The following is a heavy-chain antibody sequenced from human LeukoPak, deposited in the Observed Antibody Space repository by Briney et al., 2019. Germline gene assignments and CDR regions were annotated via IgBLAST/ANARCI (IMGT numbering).Heavy chain of an antibody. J-gene: IGHJ4*02. CDR2: ISSTSSYI. V-gene: IGHV3-21*01. CDR3: AREGWAAMANFDC. CDR1: GFTFSAYN. Sequence: PGGSLRLSCAASGFTFSAYNMNWVRQAPGKGLEWVSSISSTSSYIYYADSVKGRFTISRDNAKNSLYLQMNSLRAEDTAVYYCAREGWAAMANFDCWGQGTLVTVSS. D-gene: IGHD5-18*01.